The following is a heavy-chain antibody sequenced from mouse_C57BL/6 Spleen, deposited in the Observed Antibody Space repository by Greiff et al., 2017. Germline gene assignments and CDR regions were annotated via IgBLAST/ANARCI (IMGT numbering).Heavy chain of an antibody. V-gene: IGHV1-64*01. CDR3: ARGDMVSYAMDY. D-gene: IGHD1-1*02. CDR2: IHPNSGST. J-gene: IGHJ4*01. Sequence: VQLQQPGAELVKPGASVKLSCKASGYTFTSYWMHWVKQRPGQGLEWIGMIHPNSGSTNYNEKFKSKATLTVDKSSSTAYMQLSSLTSEDSAVYYCARGDMVSYAMDYWGQGTSVTVSS. CDR1: GYTFTSYW.